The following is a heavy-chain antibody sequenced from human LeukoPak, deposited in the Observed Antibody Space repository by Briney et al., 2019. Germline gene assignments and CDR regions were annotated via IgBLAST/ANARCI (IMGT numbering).Heavy chain of an antibody. D-gene: IGHD2-15*01. CDR1: GYTFTSYD. CDR2: MNPNSGNT. V-gene: IGHV1-8*03. J-gene: IGHJ5*02. CDR3: ARVVVKSGYATVKWFDP. Sequence: GASVKVSCKASGYTFTSYDINWVRQATGQGLEWMGWMNPNSGNTGYAQKFQGRVTITRNTSISTAYMELSSLRSEDTAVYYCARVVVKSGYATVKWFDPWGQGTLVTVSS.